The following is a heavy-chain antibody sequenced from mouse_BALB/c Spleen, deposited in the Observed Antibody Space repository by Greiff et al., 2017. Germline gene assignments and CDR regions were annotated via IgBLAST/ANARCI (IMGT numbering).Heavy chain of an antibody. Sequence: VQLVESGPGLVQPSQSLSITCTVSGFSLTSYGVHWVRQSPGKGLEWLGVIWSGGSTDYNAAFISRLSISKDNSKSQVFFKMNSLQANDTAIYYCARFYGNHYFDYWGQGTTLTVSS. CDR3: ARFYGNHYFDY. V-gene: IGHV2-2*02. CDR2: IWSGGST. CDR1: GFSLTSYG. J-gene: IGHJ2*01. D-gene: IGHD2-1*01.